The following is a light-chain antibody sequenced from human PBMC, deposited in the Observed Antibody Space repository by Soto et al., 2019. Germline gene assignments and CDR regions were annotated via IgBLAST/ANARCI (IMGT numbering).Light chain of an antibody. V-gene: IGKV3-20*01. J-gene: IGKJ4*01. CDR3: QQYSNSPKT. CDR2: GAS. Sequence: EIVLTQSPGTLSLSPGERATLSCRASQSVNSNYLAWYQQKPGQAPRLLIYGASRGATGIPDRFSCSGTGKDFTLTISRLEPEDFAVYYCQQYSNSPKTFGGGTKVEIK. CDR1: QSVNSNY.